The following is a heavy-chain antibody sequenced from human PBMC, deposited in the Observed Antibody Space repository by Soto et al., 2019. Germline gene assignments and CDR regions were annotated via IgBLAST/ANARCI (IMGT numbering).Heavy chain of an antibody. CDR2: ISGSGGST. D-gene: IGHD1-1*01. V-gene: IGHV3-23*01. J-gene: IGHJ6*03. Sequence: GGSLRLSCAASGFTFSSYAMSWVRQAPGKGLEWVSAISGSGGSTYYADSVKGRFTISRDNSKNTLYLQMNSLRAEDTAVYYCAKYGSSGTTFAGHYLDVWGQGTTVTVSS. CDR3: AKYGSSGTTFAGHYLDV. CDR1: GFTFSSYA.